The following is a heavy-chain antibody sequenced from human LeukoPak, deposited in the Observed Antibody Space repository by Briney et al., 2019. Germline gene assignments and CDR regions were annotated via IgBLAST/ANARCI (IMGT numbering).Heavy chain of an antibody. V-gene: IGHV1-2*02. Sequence: ASVKVSCKASGYTFTGYYMHWVRQAPGQGLEWMGWINPNSGGTNYAQKFQGRVTMTRDTSISTAYMELSSLRSEDTAVYYCARGYGDTYYYYYYMDVWGKGTTVTVSS. CDR2: INPNSGGT. CDR3: ARGYGDTYYYYYYMDV. J-gene: IGHJ6*03. CDR1: GYTFTGYY. D-gene: IGHD4-17*01.